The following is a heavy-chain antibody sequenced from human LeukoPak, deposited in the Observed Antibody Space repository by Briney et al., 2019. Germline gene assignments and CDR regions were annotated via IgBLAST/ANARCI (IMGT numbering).Heavy chain of an antibody. CDR1: GFTVSSNY. V-gene: IGHV3-53*05. CDR2: IYSGGST. D-gene: IGHD5-12*01. J-gene: IGHJ4*02. Sequence: GGSLRLSCAVSGFTVSSNYMSWVRQAPGKGLEWVSVIYSGGSTYYADSVKGRFTISRDNSKNTLYLQMNSLRAEDTAVYYCAKDVAGYGYPLYLDYWGQGTLVTVSS. CDR3: AKDVAGYGYPLYLDY.